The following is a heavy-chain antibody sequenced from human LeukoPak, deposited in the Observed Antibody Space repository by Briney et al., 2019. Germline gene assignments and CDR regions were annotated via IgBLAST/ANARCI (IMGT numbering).Heavy chain of an antibody. D-gene: IGHD3-16*02. CDR1: GYTFTGYY. CDR3: ARDPLTFGGVIVPTFNWFDP. V-gene: IGHV1-2*02. Sequence: ASVKVSCKASGYTFTGYYMHWVRQAPGQGLEWMGWINPNSGGTNYAQKFQGRVTMTRDTSISTAYMELSRLRSDDTAVYYCARDPLTFGGVIVPTFNWFDPWGQGTLVTVSS. CDR2: INPNSGGT. J-gene: IGHJ5*02.